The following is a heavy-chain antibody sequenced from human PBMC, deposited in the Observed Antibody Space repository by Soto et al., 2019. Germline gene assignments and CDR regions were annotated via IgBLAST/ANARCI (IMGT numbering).Heavy chain of an antibody. Sequence: EVQLVESGGGLVQPGGSLRLSCAASGFTVSSHYMSWVRQAPGKGLEWVSVIYSGGSTYYADSVKGRFTISRHNSKNTLYLQMNSLRAEDTAVYYCARVEYSSSLERGHAFDIWGQGTMVTVSS. CDR2: IYSGGST. V-gene: IGHV3-53*04. CDR3: ARVEYSSSLERGHAFDI. J-gene: IGHJ3*02. D-gene: IGHD6-6*01. CDR1: GFTVSSHY.